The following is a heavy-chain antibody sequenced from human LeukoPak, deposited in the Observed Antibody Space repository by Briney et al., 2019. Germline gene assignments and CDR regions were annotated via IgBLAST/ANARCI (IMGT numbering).Heavy chain of an antibody. V-gene: IGHV3-64*01. CDR2: ISSNGGST. J-gene: IGHJ4*02. Sequence: GGSLRLSCAASGFTFSSYAMHWVRQAPGKGLEYVSAISSNGGSTYYANSVKGRFTISRDNSKNTLYLQMGSLRAEDMAVYYCATGTPSSGYTRIGAKPLDYWGQGTLVTVSS. CDR3: ATGTPSSGYTRIGAKPLDY. CDR1: GFTFSSYA. D-gene: IGHD3-22*01.